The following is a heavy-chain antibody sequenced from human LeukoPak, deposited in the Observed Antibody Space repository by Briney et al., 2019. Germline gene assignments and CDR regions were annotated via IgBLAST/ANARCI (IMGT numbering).Heavy chain of an antibody. CDR3: ARDSAAYYDILTGYSNHDAFDI. CDR1: GYTFTGYY. Sequence: ASVKVSCKASGYTFTGYYMHWVRHAPGQGLEWMGWINPNRGGTNYAQKFQGRVTMTRDTSISTAYMELSRLRSDDTAVYYCARDSAAYYDILTGYSNHDAFDIWGQGTMVTVSS. CDR2: INPNRGGT. D-gene: IGHD3-9*01. V-gene: IGHV1-2*02. J-gene: IGHJ3*02.